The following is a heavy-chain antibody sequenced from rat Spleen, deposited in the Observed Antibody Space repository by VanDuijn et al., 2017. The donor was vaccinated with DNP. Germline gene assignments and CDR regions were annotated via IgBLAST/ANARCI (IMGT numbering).Heavy chain of an antibody. D-gene: IGHD5-1*01. Sequence: QVQLQQSGAELAKPGSSVKISCRASGYTFTTYYIGWIKQTTGQGLEYIGYINTGSGGNDDNEKFKGKATLTVDKSSSTAFMQLSSLTPDDTAVYYCARAGYYAMDVGGQGSSVTVSS. CDR3: ARAGYYAMDV. V-gene: IGHV1-43*01. CDR1: GYTFTTYY. CDR2: INTGSGGN. J-gene: IGHJ4*01.